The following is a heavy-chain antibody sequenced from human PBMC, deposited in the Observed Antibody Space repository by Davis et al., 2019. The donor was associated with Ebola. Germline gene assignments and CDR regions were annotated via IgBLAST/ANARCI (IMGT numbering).Heavy chain of an antibody. D-gene: IGHD1-1*01. CDR1: GFTFDDYA. V-gene: IGHV3-9*01. CDR2: ISWNSGSI. J-gene: IGHJ4*02. CDR3: AKDMRLEEGMDY. Sequence: SLKISCAASGFTFDDYAMHWVRQAPGKGLEWVSGISWNSGSIGYADSVKGRFTISRDNAKNSLYLQMNSLRAEDTALYYCAKDMRLEEGMDYWGQGTLITVSS.